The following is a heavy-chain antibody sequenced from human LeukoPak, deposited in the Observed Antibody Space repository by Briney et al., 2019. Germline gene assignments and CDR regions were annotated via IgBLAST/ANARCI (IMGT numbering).Heavy chain of an antibody. Sequence: SETLSLTCTVSGYSISSGYYWGWIRQPPGKGLGWIGSIYHSGSTYYNPSLKSRVTISVDTSKNQFSLKLSSVTAADTAVYYCAREDYDILTGYRGYNWFDPWGQGTLVTVSS. CDR3: AREDYDILTGYRGYNWFDP. D-gene: IGHD3-9*01. V-gene: IGHV4-38-2*02. CDR2: IYHSGST. J-gene: IGHJ5*02. CDR1: GYSISSGYY.